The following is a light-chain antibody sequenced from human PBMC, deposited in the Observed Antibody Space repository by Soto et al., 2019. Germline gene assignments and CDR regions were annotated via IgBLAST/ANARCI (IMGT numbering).Light chain of an antibody. CDR1: QNILYSSNNKNY. J-gene: IGKJ2*01. CDR2: WAS. CDR3: QHYYNLYT. Sequence: DIVMTQSPDSLAVSLGERATINCKSSQNILYSSNNKNYLAWYQQKPGQPPKLLISWASTRASGVPDRFSGSGFGTDFTLTISSLQAEDVEVYYCQHYYNLYTFGQGTKLEI. V-gene: IGKV4-1*01.